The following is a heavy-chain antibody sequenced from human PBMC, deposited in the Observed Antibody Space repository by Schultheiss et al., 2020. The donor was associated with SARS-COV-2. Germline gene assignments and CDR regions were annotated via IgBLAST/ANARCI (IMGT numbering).Heavy chain of an antibody. D-gene: IGHD3-3*01. CDR1: GFTFSSYG. Sequence: GGSLRLSCAASGFTFSSYGMHWVRQVTGKGLEWVSVIGTAGDPYCPGSVKGRFTISRDNSKNTLYLQMNTLRDEDTAVYYCAKGEGGSITIFAVVIPPPYYAMDVWGQGTTVTVSS. CDR3: AKGEGGSITIFAVVIPPPYYAMDV. CDR2: IGTAGDP. V-gene: IGHV3-13*05. J-gene: IGHJ6*02.